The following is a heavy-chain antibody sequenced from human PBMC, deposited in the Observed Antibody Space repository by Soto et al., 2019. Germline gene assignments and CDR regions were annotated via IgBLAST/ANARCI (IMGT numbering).Heavy chain of an antibody. V-gene: IGHV3-23*01. D-gene: IGHD3-16*01. CDR2: IDNAVGNT. J-gene: IGHJ4*02. Sequence: PGGSLRLSCAASGLTTGNHAMTCARRAPGKGLECVSTIDNAVGNTHYADSVKGRFTISRDNSRKTLHLQMNNLRPEDTALYYCESWASAHFDFWARGSQVTVS. CDR3: ESWASAHFDF. CDR1: GLTTGNHA.